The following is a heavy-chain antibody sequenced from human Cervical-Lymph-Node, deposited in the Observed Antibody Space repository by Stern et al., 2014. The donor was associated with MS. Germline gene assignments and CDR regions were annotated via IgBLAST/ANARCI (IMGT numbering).Heavy chain of an antibody. Sequence: VQLVQSGGGVVQPGRSLRLSCAASGFTFSSYAMHWVRQAPGKGLEWVALISYDGSKKYYAGSVKGRFTISRDNSENTVYLQMNSLRAEDTAVYYCARVVAVAGTSFDYWGQGTAVTVSS. D-gene: IGHD6-19*01. J-gene: IGHJ4*02. CDR1: GFTFSSYA. CDR2: ISYDGSKK. V-gene: IGHV3-30-3*01. CDR3: ARVVAVAGTSFDY.